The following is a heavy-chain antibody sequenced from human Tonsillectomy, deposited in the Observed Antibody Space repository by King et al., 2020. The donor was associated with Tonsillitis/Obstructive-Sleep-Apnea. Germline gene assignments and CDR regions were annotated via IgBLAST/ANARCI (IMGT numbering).Heavy chain of an antibody. CDR1: GFSLSTSGVG. V-gene: IGHV2-5*02. Sequence: TLKESGPTLVKPTQTLTLTCTFSGFSLSTSGVGVGWIRQPPGKALEWLALIYWDYDKRYSPSLKSRRTSTKDTSKNQVVLTMTNMDPVDTAPYYCAHRRSYLRWFDPWGQGTLVTVSS. CDR2: IYWDYDK. CDR3: AHRRSYLRWFDP. D-gene: IGHD2-2*01. J-gene: IGHJ5*02.